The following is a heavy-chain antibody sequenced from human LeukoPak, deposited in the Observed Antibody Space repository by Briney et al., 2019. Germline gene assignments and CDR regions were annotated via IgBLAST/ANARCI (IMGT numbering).Heavy chain of an antibody. CDR2: ISGSGGST. D-gene: IGHD3-10*01. CDR3: AKDLVVRGVIIEYFQH. J-gene: IGHJ1*01. V-gene: IGHV3-23*01. Sequence: PGGSLRLSCAASGFTFSSYAMSWVRQAPGKGLEWVSAISGSGGSTYYADSVKGRFTISRDNSKNTLYLQMNSLRAEDTAVYYCAKDLVVRGVIIEYFQHWGQGTLVTVSS. CDR1: GFTFSSYA.